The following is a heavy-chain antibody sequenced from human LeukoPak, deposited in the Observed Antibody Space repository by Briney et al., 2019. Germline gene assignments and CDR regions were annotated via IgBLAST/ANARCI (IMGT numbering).Heavy chain of an antibody. CDR1: GGSISSYY. CDR2: IYYSGST. V-gene: IGHV4-59*01. D-gene: IGHD2/OR15-2a*01. CDR3: ARDTPLYADSPDAFDI. Sequence: SETLSLTCTVSGGSISSYYWSWIRQPPGKGLEWIGYIYYSGSTNYNPSLKSRVTISVDTSKNQFSPKLSSVTAADTAVYYCARDTPLYADSPDAFDIWGQGTMVTVSS. J-gene: IGHJ3*02.